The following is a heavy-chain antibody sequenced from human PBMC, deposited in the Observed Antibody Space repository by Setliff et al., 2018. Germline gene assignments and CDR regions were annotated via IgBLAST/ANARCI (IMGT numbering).Heavy chain of an antibody. D-gene: IGHD3-10*01. CDR1: GVSISDGHF. CDR3: ARRDEYLQFREFFDF. CDR2: IDRTGNR. V-gene: IGHV4-38-2*01. Sequence: PSETLSLTCAVSGVSISDGHFWGWIRQPPGKGLERIGSIDRTGNRYYNSPLRSRVTLSIDMSRNEFSLELRSMTAADTAMYYCARRDEYLQFREFFDFWGQGILVTVSS. J-gene: IGHJ4*02.